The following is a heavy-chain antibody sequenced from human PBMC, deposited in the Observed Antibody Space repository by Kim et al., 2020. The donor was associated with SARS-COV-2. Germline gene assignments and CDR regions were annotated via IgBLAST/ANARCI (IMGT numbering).Heavy chain of an antibody. CDR3: AKDTYYYDSGVDY. D-gene: IGHD3-22*01. Sequence: GGSLRLSCAASGFTFSSYGMHWVRQAPGKGLEWVAVISYDGSNKYYADSVKDRFTISRDNSKNTLYLQMNSLRAEDTAVYYCAKDTYYYDSGVDYWGQGTLVTVSS. CDR1: GFTFSSYG. CDR2: ISYDGSNK. V-gene: IGHV3-30*18. J-gene: IGHJ4*02.